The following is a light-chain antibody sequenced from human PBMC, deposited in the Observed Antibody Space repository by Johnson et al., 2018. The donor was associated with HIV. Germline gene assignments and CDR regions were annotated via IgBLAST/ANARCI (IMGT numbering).Light chain of an antibody. CDR3: GTWDSSLSVYV. V-gene: IGLV1-51*01. CDR2: DND. J-gene: IGLJ1*01. Sequence: QSVLTQPPSVSAAPGQKVTISCSGSSSNIGNNYVSWYQQLPRTAPKLLIYDNDKRPSGIPDRFSGSKSGTSATLAITGLQTGDEADYYCGTWDSSLSVYVFGTGTTVTVL. CDR1: SSNIGNNY.